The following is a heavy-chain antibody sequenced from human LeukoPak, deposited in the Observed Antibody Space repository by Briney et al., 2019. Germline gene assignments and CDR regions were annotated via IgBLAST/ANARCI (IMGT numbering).Heavy chain of an antibody. CDR3: AKDRRYCSGGSCYYDY. D-gene: IGHD2-15*01. V-gene: IGHV3-23*01. J-gene: IGHJ4*02. CDR1: GFTFSSYA. Sequence: PGGSLRLSRAASGFTFSSYAMSWVRQAPGKGLEWVSAISGSGGSTYYADSVKGRFTISRDNSKNTLYLQMNSLRAENTAVYYCAKDRRYCSGGSCYYDYWGQGTLVTVSS. CDR2: ISGSGGST.